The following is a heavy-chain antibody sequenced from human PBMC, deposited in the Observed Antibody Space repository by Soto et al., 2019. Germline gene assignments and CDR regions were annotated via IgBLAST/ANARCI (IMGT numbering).Heavy chain of an antibody. V-gene: IGHV4-39*01. CDR2: IYYSGST. J-gene: IGHJ3*02. CDR1: GGSISSSSYY. CDR3: ARHGAYYDFWSGYYSGGKDAFDI. D-gene: IGHD3-3*01. Sequence: PSETLSLTCTVSGGSISSSSYYWGWIRQPPGKGLEWIGSIYYSGSTYYNPSLNSRVTISVDTSKNQFSLKLSSVTAADTAVYYCARHGAYYDFWSGYYSGGKDAFDIWGQGTMVTVSS.